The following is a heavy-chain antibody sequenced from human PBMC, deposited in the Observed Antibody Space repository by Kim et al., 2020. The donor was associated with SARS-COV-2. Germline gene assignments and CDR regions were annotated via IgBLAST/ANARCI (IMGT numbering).Heavy chain of an antibody. D-gene: IGHD6-13*01. CDR1: GGTFSSYA. V-gene: IGHV1-69*13. CDR2: IIPIFGTA. J-gene: IGHJ4*02. Sequence: SVKVSCKASGGTFSSYAISWVRQAPGQGLDWMGGIIPIFGTANYARKFQGRVTITADESTSTAYMELSSLRSEDTAVYYCARGLSSWYYFDYWGQGTLVTVSS. CDR3: ARGLSSWYYFDY.